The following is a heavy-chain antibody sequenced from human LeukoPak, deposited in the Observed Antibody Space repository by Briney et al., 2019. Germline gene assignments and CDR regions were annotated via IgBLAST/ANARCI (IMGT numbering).Heavy chain of an antibody. Sequence: SVKVSCKASGGTFSSYAISWVRQAPGQGLEWMGGIIPIFGTANYAQKFQGRVTITTDESTSTAYMELSSLRSDDTAVYYCAREYGYSSGWYAVNWFDPWGQGTLVTVSS. CDR1: GGTFSSYA. CDR2: IIPIFGTA. D-gene: IGHD6-19*01. V-gene: IGHV1-69*05. CDR3: AREYGYSSGWYAVNWFDP. J-gene: IGHJ5*02.